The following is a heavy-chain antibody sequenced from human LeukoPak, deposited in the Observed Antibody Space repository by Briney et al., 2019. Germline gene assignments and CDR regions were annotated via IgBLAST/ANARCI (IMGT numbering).Heavy chain of an antibody. Sequence: PGGSLRLSCAASGFTFSSYSMNWVRQAPRKRLEWVSSISSSSSYIYYADSVKGRFTISRDNAKNSLYLQMNSLRAEDTAVYYCASSLAAAGKGTFDIWGQGTMVTVSS. D-gene: IGHD6-13*01. CDR3: ASSLAAAGKGTFDI. CDR1: GFTFSSYS. CDR2: ISSSSSYI. V-gene: IGHV3-21*01. J-gene: IGHJ3*02.